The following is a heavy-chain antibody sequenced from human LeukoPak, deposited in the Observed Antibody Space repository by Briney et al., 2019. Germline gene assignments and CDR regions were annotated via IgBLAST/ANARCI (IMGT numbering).Heavy chain of an antibody. CDR1: GSTLTELS. CDR2: FNPEDGEA. CDR3: ATDFLGFDP. Sequence: ASVKVSCKVSGSTLTELSMHWVRQAPGEGLEWMGGFNPEDGEAIYAQKFQGRVTMTEDTSTDTVYMELTSLRSEDTAVYYCATDFLGFDPWGQGTLVTVSS. V-gene: IGHV1-24*01. D-gene: IGHD2/OR15-2a*01. J-gene: IGHJ5*02.